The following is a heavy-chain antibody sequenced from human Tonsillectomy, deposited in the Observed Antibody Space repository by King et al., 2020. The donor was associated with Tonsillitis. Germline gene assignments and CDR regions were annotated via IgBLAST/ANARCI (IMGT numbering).Heavy chain of an antibody. V-gene: IGHV1-69*01. CDR1: GDTFSSYS. Sequence: VQLVESGAEVKKPGSSVKVSCKASGDTFSSYSISWVRQARGQGLEWMGGTIPLFGTANYAQKFQGRVTIIADESTSTAYMELSSLRSEDTAVYYCARAEVTAMAYYMDVWRKGTTLPVPS. CDR2: TIPLFGTA. D-gene: IGHD5-18*01. CDR3: ARAEVTAMAYYMDV. J-gene: IGHJ6*03.